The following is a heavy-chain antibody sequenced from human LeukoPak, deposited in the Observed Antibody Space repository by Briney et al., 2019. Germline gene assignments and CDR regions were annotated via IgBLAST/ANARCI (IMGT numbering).Heavy chain of an antibody. Sequence: PGGSLRLSCAASGFTFSSCSMNWVRLAPGKGLEWVSSISSSSSYIYYADSVQGRFTISRDNAKNSLYLQMNSLRAEDTAVYYCAKWLSYYYDSSDAFDIWGQGTMVTVSS. V-gene: IGHV3-21*01. D-gene: IGHD3-22*01. CDR2: ISSSSSYI. J-gene: IGHJ3*02. CDR3: AKWLSYYYDSSDAFDI. CDR1: GFTFSSCS.